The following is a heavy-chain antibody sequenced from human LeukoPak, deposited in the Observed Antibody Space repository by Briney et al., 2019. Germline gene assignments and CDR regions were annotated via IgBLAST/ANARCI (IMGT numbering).Heavy chain of an antibody. D-gene: IGHD6-13*01. J-gene: IGHJ3*02. CDR3: ARKSIAAAGTGIDAFDI. CDR1: GHSISSSNW. V-gene: IGHV4-28*01. Sequence: PSETLSLTCAVSGHSISSSNWWGWIRQPPGRGLEWIGYIYYSGSTYYNPSLKSRVTMSVDTSKNQFSLKLSSVTAVDTAVYYCARKSIAAAGTGIDAFDIWGQGTMVTVSS. CDR2: IYYSGST.